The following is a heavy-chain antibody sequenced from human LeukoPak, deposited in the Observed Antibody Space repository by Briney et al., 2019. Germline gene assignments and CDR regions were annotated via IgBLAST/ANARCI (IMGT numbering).Heavy chain of an antibody. CDR3: ARLGTIQDRYSSSWYYFGY. CDR2: IYYSGST. Sequence: SETLSLTCTVSGGSISSSSYYWGWIRQPPGKGLEWIGSIYYSGSTYYNPSLKSRVTISVDTSKNQFSLKLSSVTAADTAVYYCARLGTIQDRYSSSWYYFGYWGQGTLVTVSS. V-gene: IGHV4-39*01. J-gene: IGHJ4*02. CDR1: GGSISSSSYY. D-gene: IGHD6-13*01.